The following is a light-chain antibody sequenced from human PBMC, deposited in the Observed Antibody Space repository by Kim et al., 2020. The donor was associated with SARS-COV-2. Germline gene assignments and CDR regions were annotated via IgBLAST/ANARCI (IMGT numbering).Light chain of an antibody. V-gene: IGLV2-14*01. CDR2: DVS. J-gene: IGLJ2*01. CDR3: ASYTTSSTVV. CDR1: SSDVGGYNS. Sequence: QSALTQPASVSGSPGQSITISCTGTSSDVGGYNSVSWHQQHPGKAPKVMIYDVSKRPSGVSNRFAGSKTANTASLTISGLQAEDEADYYCASYTTSSTVVFGGGTQLTVL.